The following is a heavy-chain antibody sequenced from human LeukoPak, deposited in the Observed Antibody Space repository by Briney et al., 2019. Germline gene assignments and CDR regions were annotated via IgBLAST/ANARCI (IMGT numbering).Heavy chain of an antibody. CDR1: GFTFSNYA. CDR3: AKWGDYDVLTGYYVSDY. V-gene: IGHV3-23*01. D-gene: IGHD3-9*01. CDR2: ITGSGSGI. Sequence: GASLRLSCAASGFTFSNYAMSWVRQAPGKELEWVSAITGSGSGIYYADSMKSRFTISRDNSKNTLYLQINSLRAEDTAVYYCAKWGDYDVLTGYYVSDYWGQGTLVTVSS. J-gene: IGHJ4*02.